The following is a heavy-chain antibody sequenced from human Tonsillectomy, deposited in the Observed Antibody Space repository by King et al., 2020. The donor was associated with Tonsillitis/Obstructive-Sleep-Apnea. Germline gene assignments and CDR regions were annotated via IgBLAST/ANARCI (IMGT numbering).Heavy chain of an antibody. Sequence: AQLVQSGAEVKKPGSSVKVSCKASGGTFSSYAISWVRQAPGQGLEWMGRIIPILGIANYAQKFQGRVTITADKSTSTAYMELSSLRSEDTAVYYCARAVAVVTKRRGAFEIWGQGTMVTVS. CDR1: GGTFSSYA. CDR2: IIPILGIA. D-gene: IGHD4-23*01. V-gene: IGHV1-69*09. CDR3: ARAVAVVTKRRGAFEI. J-gene: IGHJ3*02.